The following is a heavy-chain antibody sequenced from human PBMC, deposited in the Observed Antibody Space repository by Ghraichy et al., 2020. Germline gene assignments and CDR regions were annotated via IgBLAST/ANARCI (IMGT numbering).Heavy chain of an antibody. D-gene: IGHD3-22*01. J-gene: IGHJ4*02. Sequence: GGSLRLSYTASAFTFTTISMFCLLHAPLQGLEWLSVTYTGGSTYYADSVKGRFTISRDNSKNTLFLQMNSLRAEDTAVYYCARDLGKSGYHDYWGQGTLVTVSS. CDR2: TYTGGST. V-gene: IGHV3-53*01. CDR1: AFTFTTIS. CDR3: ARDLGKSGYHDY.